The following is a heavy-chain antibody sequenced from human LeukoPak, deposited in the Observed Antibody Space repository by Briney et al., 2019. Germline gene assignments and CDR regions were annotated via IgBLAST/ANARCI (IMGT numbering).Heavy chain of an antibody. CDR2: ISGSGGST. D-gene: IGHD4-11*01. CDR1: GFTFSSYA. CDR3: AKGYSNYVLGILDY. J-gene: IGHJ4*02. V-gene: IGHV3-23*01. Sequence: PGGSLRLSCAASGFTFSSYAMSWVRQALGKGLEWVSAISGSGGSTYYADSVKGRFTISRDNSKNTLYLQMNSLRAEDTAVYYCAKGYSNYVLGILDYWGQGTLVTVSS.